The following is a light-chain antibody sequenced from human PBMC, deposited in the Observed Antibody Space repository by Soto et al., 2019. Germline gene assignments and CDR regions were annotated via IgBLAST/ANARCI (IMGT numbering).Light chain of an antibody. Sequence: DIQMTQSPSSLSASVGDRVTITWLASQTVSIYLNWYRQKPGKAPELLIFAASDLQSGVPSRFSGSGSGTDFTLTISSLQPEDFATYSCPQTYSSPQTFGQGTKADI. CDR1: QTVSIY. J-gene: IGKJ1*01. V-gene: IGKV1-39*01. CDR2: AAS. CDR3: PQTYSSPQT.